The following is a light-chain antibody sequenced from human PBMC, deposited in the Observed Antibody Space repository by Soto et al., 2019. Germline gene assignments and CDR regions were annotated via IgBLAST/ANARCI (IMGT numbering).Light chain of an antibody. CDR3: QQYGSSWT. CDR1: QRVSSSY. Sequence: EIVLTQSPGTLALSPGERATLSCRASQRVSSSYLAWYQQKPGQAPRLLIYGASSRATGIPDRFSGSGSGTDFTVTISRLEPEDFAVYYCQQYGSSWTFGRGTKVEIK. J-gene: IGKJ1*01. CDR2: GAS. V-gene: IGKV3-20*01.